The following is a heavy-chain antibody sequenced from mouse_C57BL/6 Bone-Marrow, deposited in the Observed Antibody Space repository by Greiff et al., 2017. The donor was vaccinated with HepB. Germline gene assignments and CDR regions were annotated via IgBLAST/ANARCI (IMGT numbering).Heavy chain of an antibody. CDR3: TTEDYDGFAY. J-gene: IGHJ3*01. V-gene: IGHV14-4*01. Sequence: VQLQQSGAELVRPGASVKLSCTASGFNIKDDYMHWVKQRPEQGLEWIGWIDPENGDTEYASKFQGKATITADTSYNTAYLQLSSLTSEDTAVYYCTTEDYDGFAYWGQGTLVTVSA. CDR2: IDPENGDT. CDR1: GFNIKDDY. D-gene: IGHD2-4*01.